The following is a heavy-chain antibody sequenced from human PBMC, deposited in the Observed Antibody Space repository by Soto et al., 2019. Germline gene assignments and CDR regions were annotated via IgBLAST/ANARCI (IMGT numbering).Heavy chain of an antibody. CDR3: ARVHLVRTSSYYCGMDV. CDR1: GFTFSNYR. D-gene: IGHD6-6*01. V-gene: IGHV3-21*06. CDR2: ISGSGKDT. Sequence: GGSLRLSCATSGFTFSNYRMNWVREAPGKRLEWVASISGSGKDTFYRDSVKGRFTISRDNAESSLVLQMNSLTVDDTAVYHCARVHLVRTSSYYCGMDVWGPGTTVTVSS. J-gene: IGHJ6*02.